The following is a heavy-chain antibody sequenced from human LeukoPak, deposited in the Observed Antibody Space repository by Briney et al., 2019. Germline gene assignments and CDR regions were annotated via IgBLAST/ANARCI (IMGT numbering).Heavy chain of an antibody. CDR1: GYTFTNYD. CDR3: ARIGLVVPAALSYYYYYGMDV. V-gene: IGHV1-8*01. Sequence: ASVKVSCKASGYTFTNYDINWVRQATGQGLEWMGWMNPNSGNTGYAQKFQGRVTMTRNTSISTAYTELSSLRSEDTAVYYCARIGLVVPAALSYYYYYGMDVWGQGTTVTVSS. J-gene: IGHJ6*02. D-gene: IGHD2-2*01. CDR2: MNPNSGNT.